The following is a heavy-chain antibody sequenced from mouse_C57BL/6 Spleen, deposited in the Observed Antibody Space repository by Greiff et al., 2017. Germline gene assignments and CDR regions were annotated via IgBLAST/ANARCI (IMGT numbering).Heavy chain of an antibody. J-gene: IGHJ4*01. CDR1: GYSITSGYY. CDR3: ARGEDYAMDY. CDR2: ISYDGSN. V-gene: IGHV3-6*01. Sequence: EVKLMESGPGLVKPSQSLSLTCPVTGYSITSGYYWNWIRQFPGNKLEWMGYISYDGSNNYNPSLKNRISITRDTSKNQFFLKLNSVTTEDTATYYCARGEDYAMDYWGQGTSVTVSS.